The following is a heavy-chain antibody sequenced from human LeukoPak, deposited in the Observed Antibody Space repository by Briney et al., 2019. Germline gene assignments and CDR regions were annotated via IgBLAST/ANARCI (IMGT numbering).Heavy chain of an antibody. CDR2: FDPEDGET. CDR3: ATEVVAATGNLGNYYYYGMDV. D-gene: IGHD2-15*01. Sequence: GASVKVSCKVSGYTLTELSMHWVRQAPGKGLEWMGGFDPEDGETIYAQKLQGRVTMTEDTSTDTAYMELSSLRSEDTAVYYCATEVVAATGNLGNYYYYGMDVWGQGTTVTVSS. V-gene: IGHV1-24*01. CDR1: GYTLTELS. J-gene: IGHJ6*02.